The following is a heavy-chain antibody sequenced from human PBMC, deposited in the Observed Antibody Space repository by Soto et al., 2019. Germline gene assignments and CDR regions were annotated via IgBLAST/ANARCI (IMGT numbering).Heavy chain of an antibody. Sequence: PGASLKISCKGSGYSFTSYSIGWVRQRPGKGLEWMGIIYPGDSDTRYSPSFQGQVTISADKSISTAYLQWSSLKASETAMYYCASHLSRGYSGYDQVVVGYYYGMDVWGQGTRVTVSS. CDR1: GYSFTSYS. CDR3: ASHLSRGYSGYDQVVVGYYYGMDV. J-gene: IGHJ6*02. D-gene: IGHD5-12*01. CDR2: IYPGDSDT. V-gene: IGHV5-51*01.